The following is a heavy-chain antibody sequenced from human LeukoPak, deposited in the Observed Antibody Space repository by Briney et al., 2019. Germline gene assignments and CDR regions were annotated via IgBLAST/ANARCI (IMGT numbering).Heavy chain of an antibody. D-gene: IGHD3-10*01. CDR2: IYHTGST. J-gene: IGHJ6*03. CDR1: GFSISSDKY. V-gene: IGHV4-38-2*01. Sequence: PSETLSLTCAVSGFSISSDKYWGWIRPPPGKGREGIGSIYHTGSTYYNPSLKSRVTISVDTSKNQFSLKLNSVTAADTAVYYCARLSYYYYYMDVWGRGTTVTVSS. CDR3: ARLSYYYYYMDV.